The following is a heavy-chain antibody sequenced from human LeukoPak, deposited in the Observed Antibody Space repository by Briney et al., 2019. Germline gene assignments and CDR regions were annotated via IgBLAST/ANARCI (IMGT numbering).Heavy chain of an antibody. Sequence: GGSLRLSCAASGFTVSNNYMSWVRQAPGKGLEWVPLIYSGGTTYYADSVKGRFTISRDNSKNTLYLQMNSLRAEDTAVYYCAKDTAWIQLWYNFDYWGQGTLVTVSS. CDR3: AKDTAWIQLWYNFDY. CDR1: GFTVSNNY. V-gene: IGHV3-53*05. J-gene: IGHJ4*02. D-gene: IGHD5-18*01. CDR2: IYSGGTT.